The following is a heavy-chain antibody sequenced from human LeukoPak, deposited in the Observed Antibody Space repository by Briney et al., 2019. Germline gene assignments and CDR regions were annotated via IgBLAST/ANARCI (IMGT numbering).Heavy chain of an antibody. Sequence: GGSLRLSCAASGFAFDDYAMQWVRQPQGTGLEWVSLISGEGGSTYYAGSVKGRFTISRDNSKNSLYLQMNSLRTEDTASYYCAKDIRGDGYNSRFDYWGQGTLVTVSP. J-gene: IGHJ4*02. V-gene: IGHV3-43*02. CDR1: GFAFDDYA. CDR2: ISGEGGST. CDR3: AKDIRGDGYNSRFDY. D-gene: IGHD5-24*01.